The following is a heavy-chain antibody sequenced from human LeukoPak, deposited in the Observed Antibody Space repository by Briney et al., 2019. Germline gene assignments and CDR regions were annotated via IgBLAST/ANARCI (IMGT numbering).Heavy chain of an antibody. CDR2: IYYSGST. D-gene: IGHD5-18*01. Sequence: SSETLSLTCTVSGGSISSSSYYWGWIRQPPGKGLEWIGSIYYSGSTYYNPSLKSRVTISVDTSKNQFSLKLSSVTAADTAVYYCARLPFGYGFDPWGQGTLVTVSS. CDR1: GGSISSSSYY. CDR3: ARLPFGYGFDP. J-gene: IGHJ5*02. V-gene: IGHV4-39*07.